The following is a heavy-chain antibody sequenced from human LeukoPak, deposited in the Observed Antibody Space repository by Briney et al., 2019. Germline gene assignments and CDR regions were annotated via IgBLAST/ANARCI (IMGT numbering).Heavy chain of an antibody. V-gene: IGHV3-30*02. CDR3: ATSIAVLNFDY. J-gene: IGHJ4*02. CDR1: GFTFSSYG. Sequence: GGSLRLSCAASGFTFSSYGMHWVRQAPGKGLEWVAVIWYDGSNKYYADSVKGRFTISRDNSKNTLYLQMNSLRAEDTAVYYCATSIAVLNFDYWGQGTLVTVSS. CDR2: IWYDGSNK. D-gene: IGHD6-19*01.